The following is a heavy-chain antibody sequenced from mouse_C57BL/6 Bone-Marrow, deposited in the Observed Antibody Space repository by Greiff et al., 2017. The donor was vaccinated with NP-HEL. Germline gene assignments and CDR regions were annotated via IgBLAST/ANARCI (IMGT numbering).Heavy chain of an antibody. CDR2: ISYDGSN. V-gene: IGHV3-6*01. CDR1: GYSITSGYY. Sequence: EVKLMESGPGLVKPSQSLSLTCSVTGYSITSGYYWNWIRQFPGNKLEWMGYISYDGSNNYNPSLKNRISITRDTSKNQFFLKLNSVTTEDTATYYCARGEYYYGSSWDYWGQGTTLTVSS. CDR3: ARGEYYYGSSWDY. J-gene: IGHJ2*01. D-gene: IGHD1-1*01.